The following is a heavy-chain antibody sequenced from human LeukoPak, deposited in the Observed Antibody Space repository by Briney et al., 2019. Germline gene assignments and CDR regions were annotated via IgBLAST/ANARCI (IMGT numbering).Heavy chain of an antibody. CDR3: ARMNWNYDFDY. J-gene: IGHJ4*02. CDR1: GYSISSAYY. Sequence: SETLSLTCSVSGYSISSAYYWGWIRQPPGKGLEWIGTMYHSGSTNYNPSLKSRVTISVDTSKNQFSLKLSSVTAADTAVYYCARMNWNYDFDYWGQGTLVTVSS. D-gene: IGHD1-7*01. CDR2: MYHSGST. V-gene: IGHV4-38-2*02.